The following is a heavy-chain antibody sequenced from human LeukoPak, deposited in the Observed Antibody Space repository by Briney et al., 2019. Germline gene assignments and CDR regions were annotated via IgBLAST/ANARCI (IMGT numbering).Heavy chain of an antibody. V-gene: IGHV1-69*04. Sequence: GASVKVSCTGSRGTFSSYAISWVRQAPGHGGEWMGRIIPILGIANYAQKFQGRVTITADKSTSTAYMELSSLRSEDTAVYYCARTTTEFDYWGQGTLVTVSS. CDR1: RGTFSSYA. D-gene: IGHD4-17*01. CDR3: ARTTTEFDY. J-gene: IGHJ4*02. CDR2: IIPILGIA.